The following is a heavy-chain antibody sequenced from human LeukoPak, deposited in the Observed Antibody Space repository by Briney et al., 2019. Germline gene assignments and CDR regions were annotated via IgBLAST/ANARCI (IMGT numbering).Heavy chain of an antibody. CDR3: AKEVTMIVVVINGMDV. CDR2: ISYDGSNK. Sequence: QAGGSLRLSCAASGFTFSSYGMHWVRQAPGKGLEWVAVISYDGSNKYYADSVKGRFTISRDNSKNTPYLQMNSLRAEDTAVYYCAKEVTMIVVVINGMDVWGQGTTVTVSS. D-gene: IGHD3-22*01. CDR1: GFTFSSYG. J-gene: IGHJ6*02. V-gene: IGHV3-30*18.